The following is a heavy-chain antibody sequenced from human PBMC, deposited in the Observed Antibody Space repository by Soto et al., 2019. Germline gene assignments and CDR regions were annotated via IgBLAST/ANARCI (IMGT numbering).Heavy chain of an antibody. CDR2: ISPSGGST. CDR3: ARDYGGQMTGDP. Sequence: ASVKVSCKASGYTFTSYYMHWVRQAPGQGLEWMGIISPSGGSTSYAQKFQGRVTMTRDTSTSTVYMELSSLRSEDTAVYYCARDYGGQMTGDPWGQGTLVTVSS. CDR1: GYTFTSYY. V-gene: IGHV1-46*01. J-gene: IGHJ5*02. D-gene: IGHD4-17*01.